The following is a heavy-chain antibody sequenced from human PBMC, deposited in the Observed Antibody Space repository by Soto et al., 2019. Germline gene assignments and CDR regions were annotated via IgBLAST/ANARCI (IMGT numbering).Heavy chain of an antibody. CDR2: INTGNGNT. V-gene: IGHV1-3*04. CDR3: ARAVAVPADFDY. Sequence: QVQLVQSGAEEKKPGASVKVSCKASGYTFTGYAMHWVRQAPGQRLEWMGWINTGNGNTKYSQKFQGRVTITRDTSASTASMELSSLRSEATAVYYCARAVAVPADFDYWGQGTLVTVSS. J-gene: IGHJ4*02. D-gene: IGHD6-19*01. CDR1: GYTFTGYA.